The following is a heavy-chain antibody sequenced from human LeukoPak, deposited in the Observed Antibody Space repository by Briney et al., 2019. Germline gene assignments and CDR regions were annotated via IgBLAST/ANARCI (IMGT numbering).Heavy chain of an antibody. D-gene: IGHD5-12*01. CDR1: GFTFSNAW. J-gene: IGHJ4*02. CDR3: TRHKGGYDY. Sequence: PGGSLRLSCAASGFTFSNAWMSWVRQAPGKGLEWVGRVKTKTDDGTTDYAAPVKGRFTISRDDSNNTAYLQMNSLKTEDTAMYYCTRHKGGYDYWGQGTLVTVSS. V-gene: IGHV3-15*01. CDR2: VKTKTDDGTT.